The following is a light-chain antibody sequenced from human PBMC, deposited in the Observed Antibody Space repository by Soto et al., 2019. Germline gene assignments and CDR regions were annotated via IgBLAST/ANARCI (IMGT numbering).Light chain of an antibody. V-gene: IGKV3-15*01. CDR1: QSVSSN. CDR2: GAS. Sequence: EIVMTQSPATLSVSPGERATLSCRASQSVSSNLAWYQQKPGQAPRLLIYGASTRATGIPVRFSGSGSGTEFTLTISSLQSEDFPVYYCQQYNNWPPWTFGRGTKVEIK. CDR3: QQYNNWPPWT. J-gene: IGKJ1*01.